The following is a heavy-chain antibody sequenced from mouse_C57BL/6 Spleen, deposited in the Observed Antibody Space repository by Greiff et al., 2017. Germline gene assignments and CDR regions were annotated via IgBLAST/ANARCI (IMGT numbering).Heavy chain of an antibody. J-gene: IGHJ2*01. V-gene: IGHV1-81*01. D-gene: IGHD4-1*01. CDR2: IYPRSGNT. CDR3: ARGELGRNFDY. CDR1: GYTFTSYG. Sequence: VQLQQSGAELARPGASVKLSCKASGYTFTSYGISWVKQRTGQGLEWIGEIYPRSGNTYYNEKFKGKATLTADKSSSTAYMELRSLTSEDSAVDFCARGELGRNFDYWGQGTTLTVSS.